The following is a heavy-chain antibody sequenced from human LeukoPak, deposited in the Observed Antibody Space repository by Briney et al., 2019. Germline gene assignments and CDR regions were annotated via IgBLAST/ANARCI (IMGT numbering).Heavy chain of an antibody. D-gene: IGHD6-19*01. Sequence: SVKVSCKASGGTFSSYAISWVRQAPGQGLEWMGGIILIFGTANYAQKFQGRVTITADESTSTAYMELSSLRSEDTAVYYCASNSIAVAGSYGMDVWGQGTTVTVSS. CDR2: IILIFGTA. CDR3: ASNSIAVAGSYGMDV. V-gene: IGHV1-69*13. J-gene: IGHJ6*02. CDR1: GGTFSSYA.